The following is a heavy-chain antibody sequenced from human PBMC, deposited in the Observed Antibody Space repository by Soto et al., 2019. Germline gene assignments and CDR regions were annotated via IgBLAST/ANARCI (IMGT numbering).Heavy chain of an antibody. CDR1: GFTFSSYA. V-gene: IGHV3-23*01. CDR2: ISGSGGST. Sequence: PGGSLILSCAASGFTFSSYAMSWVRQAPGKGLEWVSAISGSGGSTYYADSVKGRFTISRDNSKNTLYLQMNSLRAEDTAVYYCAKDPFNYYYGMDVWGQGTTVTVSS. CDR3: AKDPFNYYYGMDV. J-gene: IGHJ6*02.